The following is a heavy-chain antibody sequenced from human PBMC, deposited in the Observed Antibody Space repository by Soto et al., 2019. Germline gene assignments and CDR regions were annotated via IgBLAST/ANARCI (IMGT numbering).Heavy chain of an antibody. J-gene: IGHJ4*02. D-gene: IGHD3-16*02. CDR2: IIPLFGTT. CDR3: APNNRASYHFVY. Sequence: QVQLVQSGADMKKSGSSVKVSCKASGGTFRSYAISWVRQAPGQGLEWMGGIIPLFGTTNYAQKFQGRVTITADDQTRTGSIGLSSLRLEDTAIYFCAPNNRASYHFVYWGQVTLVTVSS. CDR1: GGTFRSYA. V-gene: IGHV1-69*01.